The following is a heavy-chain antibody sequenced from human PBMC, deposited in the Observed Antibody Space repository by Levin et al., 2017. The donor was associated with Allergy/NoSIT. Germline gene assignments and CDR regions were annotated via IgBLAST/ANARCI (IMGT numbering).Heavy chain of an antibody. CDR2: IYYSGST. J-gene: IGHJ3*02. CDR1: GGSISSYY. CDR3: AREGGYYDILTGYFVPPTIDI. D-gene: IGHD3-9*01. Sequence: PSETLSLTCTVSGGSISSYYWSWIRQPPGKGLEWIGYIYYSGSTNYNPSLKSRVTISVDTSKNQFSLKLSSVTAADTAVYYCAREGGYYDILTGYFVPPTIDIWGQGTMVTVSS. V-gene: IGHV4-59*01.